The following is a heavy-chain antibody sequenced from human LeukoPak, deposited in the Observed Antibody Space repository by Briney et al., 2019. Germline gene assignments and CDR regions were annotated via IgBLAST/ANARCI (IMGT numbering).Heavy chain of an antibody. J-gene: IGHJ3*02. CDR2: IIPIFGTA. D-gene: IGHD1-26*01. CDR1: GGTFSSYA. V-gene: IGHV1-69*13. CDR3: ARGNRSGSYCAFDI. Sequence: SVKVSCKASGGTFSSYAISWVRQAPGQGLEWMGGIIPIFGTANYAQKFQGRVTITADESTSTAYMELSSLRSEDTAVYYCARGNRSGSYCAFDIWGQGTMVTVSS.